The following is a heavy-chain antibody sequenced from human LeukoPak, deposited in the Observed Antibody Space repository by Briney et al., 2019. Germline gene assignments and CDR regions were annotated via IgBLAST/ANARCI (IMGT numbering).Heavy chain of an antibody. Sequence: GGSLRLSCAASGXTFSNYAMSWVRQAPGKGLEWVSAISGNSGTTFNADSVRGRFTISRDNSKNTLYLQMNSLRAEDTAVHYCAKKRATGSYYYFDYWGQGILVTVSS. CDR2: ISGNSGTT. CDR1: GXTFSNYA. CDR3: AKKRATGSYYYFDY. J-gene: IGHJ4*02. V-gene: IGHV3-23*01. D-gene: IGHD1-26*01.